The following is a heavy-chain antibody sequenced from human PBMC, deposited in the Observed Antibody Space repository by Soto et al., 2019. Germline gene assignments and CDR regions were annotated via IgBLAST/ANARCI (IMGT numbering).Heavy chain of an antibody. CDR1: GFSMTTPGVG. D-gene: IGHD1-20*01. V-gene: IGHV2-5*02. CDR2: SYWDDDN. Sequence: HITLKESGPKLVEPTQTLTLTCAFAGFSMTTPGVGVGWIRQPPGKALEWLAFSYWDDDNRYNPFLRSRLMVARDASKSLVVLLMTDMDPVDTGTYFCAHRRPGYNWEDGYFDFCRPGILVTVSS. CDR3: AHRRPGYNWEDGYFDF. J-gene: IGHJ4*02.